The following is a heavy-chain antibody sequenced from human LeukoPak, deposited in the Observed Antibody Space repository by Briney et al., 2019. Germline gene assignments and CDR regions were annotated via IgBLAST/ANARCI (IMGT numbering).Heavy chain of an antibody. D-gene: IGHD2-15*01. Sequence: PGGFLRLSCAASGFTFSSFAMHWVRQAPGKGLEWLAVVSYHGDDYYYADSVKGRFTISRDNSKNTLYLQMNSLRAEDTAVYYCAKGGILGYCSGGSCYSDYWGQGTLVTVS. CDR1: GFTFSSFA. CDR2: VSYHGDDY. CDR3: AKGGILGYCSGGSCYSDY. V-gene: IGHV3-30-3*01. J-gene: IGHJ4*02.